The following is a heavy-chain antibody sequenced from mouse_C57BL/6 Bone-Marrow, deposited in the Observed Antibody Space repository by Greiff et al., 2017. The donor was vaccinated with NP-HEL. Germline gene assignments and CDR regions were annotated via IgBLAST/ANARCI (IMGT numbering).Heavy chain of an antibody. Sequence: QVQLQQSGAELVKPGASVKLSCKASGYTFTEYTIHWVKQRSGRGLEWIGWFYPGSGSIKYNEKFKDKATLTADKSSSTVYMELSRLTSEDSAVYFCARHEEGFPYYYGSSAWFAYWGQGTLVTVSA. J-gene: IGHJ3*01. V-gene: IGHV1-62-2*01. CDR3: ARHEEGFPYYYGSSAWFAY. CDR1: GYTFTEYT. CDR2: FYPGSGSI. D-gene: IGHD1-1*01.